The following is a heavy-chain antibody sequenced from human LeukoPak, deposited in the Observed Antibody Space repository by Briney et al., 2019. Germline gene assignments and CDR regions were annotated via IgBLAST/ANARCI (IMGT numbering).Heavy chain of an antibody. J-gene: IGHJ6*02. D-gene: IGHD4-17*01. CDR3: ARIDYGDPELGYYYYGMDV. CDR2: ISAYNGNT. CDR1: GYTFTSYG. Sequence: ASVKVSCKASGYTFTSYGISWVRQAPGQGLEWMGWISAYNGNTNYAQKLQGRVTVTTDTSTSTAYMELRSLRSDDTAVYYCARIDYGDPELGYYYYGMDVWGQGTTVTVSS. V-gene: IGHV1-18*01.